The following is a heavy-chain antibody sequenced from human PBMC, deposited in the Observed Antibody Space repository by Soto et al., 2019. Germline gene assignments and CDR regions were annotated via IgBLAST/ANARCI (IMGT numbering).Heavy chain of an antibody. Sequence: GGSLRLSCAASGFTFSSYWMSWVRQAPGKGLEWVANIKQDGSEKYYVDSVKGRFTISRDNAKNSLYLQMNSLRAEDTAVYYCARENIIAVAGEEWFDPWGQGTLVTVSS. CDR3: ARENIIAVAGEEWFDP. CDR1: GFTFSSYW. V-gene: IGHV3-7*03. J-gene: IGHJ5*02. D-gene: IGHD6-19*01. CDR2: IKQDGSEK.